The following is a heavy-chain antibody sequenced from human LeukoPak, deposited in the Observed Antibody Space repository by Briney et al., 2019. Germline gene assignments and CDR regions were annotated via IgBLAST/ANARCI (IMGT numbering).Heavy chain of an antibody. V-gene: IGHV4-31*03. CDR1: GVSISSGGYY. Sequence: KPSQTLSLTCTVSGVSISSGGYYWSWIRQHPGKGLEWIGYIFFSGSTYYNPSLESRVNISVDTSENQLSLKVTSVTAADTAVYYCARVVAGLAALDVWGQGTVVTVS. CDR2: IFFSGST. D-gene: IGHD2-15*01. CDR3: ARVVAGLAALDV. J-gene: IGHJ3*01.